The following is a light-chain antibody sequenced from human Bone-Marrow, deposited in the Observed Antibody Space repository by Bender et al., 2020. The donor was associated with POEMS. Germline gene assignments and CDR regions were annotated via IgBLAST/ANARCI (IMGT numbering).Light chain of an antibody. CDR3: QVWDSGRECPV. V-gene: IGLV3-21*04. J-gene: IGLJ3*02. CDR2: YDT. CDR1: NIERRA. Sequence: SYVLTQPPSVSVAPGKTARITCGGNNIERRAVHWYQQKTGQAPVLVIHYDTDRPSGIPDRFSGSNSGNTATLTISRVEAGDEADYFCQVWDSGRECPVFGGGTKLSVL.